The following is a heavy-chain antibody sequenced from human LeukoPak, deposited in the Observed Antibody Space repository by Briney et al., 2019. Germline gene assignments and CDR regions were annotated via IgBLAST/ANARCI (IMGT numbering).Heavy chain of an antibody. CDR2: INPNSGGT. J-gene: IGHJ3*02. CDR1: GYTFTGYY. V-gene: IGHV1-2*02. Sequence: ASVKVSCKASGYTFTGYYIHWVRQAPGQGLEWMGWINPNSGGTNYAQKFQGRVTMTRDTSISTAYMELSRLRSDDTAVYYCARDQCRGGGSCSDAFDIWGQGTMVTVSS. D-gene: IGHD2-15*01. CDR3: ARDQCRGGGSCSDAFDI.